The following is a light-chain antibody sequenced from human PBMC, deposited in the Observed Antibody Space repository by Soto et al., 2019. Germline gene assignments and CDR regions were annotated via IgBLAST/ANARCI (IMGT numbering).Light chain of an antibody. V-gene: IGKV1-39*01. CDR1: QNIGNY. CDR2: AAS. CDR3: QQSFSTLT. J-gene: IGKJ3*01. Sequence: DIPMTQSPSSLSASVGDRVTITCRASQNIGNYLNWYQHKPGKAPKLLIYAASNLQSGVPSRFSGSGSGTDFALTISSLQPEDFATYYCQQSFSTLTFGPGTKMDIK.